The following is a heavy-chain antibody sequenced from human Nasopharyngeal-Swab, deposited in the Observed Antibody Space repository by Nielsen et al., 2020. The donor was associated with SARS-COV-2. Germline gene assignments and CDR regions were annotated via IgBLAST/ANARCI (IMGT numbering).Heavy chain of an antibody. J-gene: IGHJ4*02. CDR3: ARVDETRLIDY. D-gene: IGHD3-16*01. CDR2: INSDGSST. V-gene: IGHV3-74*01. Sequence: GESLKISCAASGFTFSSYWMHWVRQAPGKGPVWVSRINSDGSSTSYAGSVKGRFTISRDNAKNTLYLQMNSLRAEDTAVYYCARVDETRLIDYWGQGTLVTVSS. CDR1: GFTFSSYW.